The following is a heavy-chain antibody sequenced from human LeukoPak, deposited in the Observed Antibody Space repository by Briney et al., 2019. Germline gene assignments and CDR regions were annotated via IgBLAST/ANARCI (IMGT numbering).Heavy chain of an antibody. CDR1: GYSISSGYY. D-gene: IGHD6-6*01. J-gene: IGHJ4*02. Sequence: SETLSLTCTVSGYSISSGYYWGWIRQPPGKGLEWIGSIYHSGSTYYNPSLKSRVTISVDTSKNQFSLKLSSVTAADTAVYYCARVGPKSIAARPYYFDYWGQGTLVTVSS. CDR2: IYHSGST. CDR3: ARVGPKSIAARPYYFDY. V-gene: IGHV4-38-2*02.